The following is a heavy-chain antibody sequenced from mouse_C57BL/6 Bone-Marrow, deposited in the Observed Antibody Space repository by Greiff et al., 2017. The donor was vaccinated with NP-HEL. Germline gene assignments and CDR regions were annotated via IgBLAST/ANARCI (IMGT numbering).Heavy chain of an antibody. V-gene: IGHV2-5*01. J-gene: IGHJ3*01. Sequence: VKVVESGPGLVQPSQSLSITCTVSGFSLTSYGVHWVRQSPGKGLEWLGVIWRGGSTDYNAAFMSRLSITKDNSKSQVFFKMNSLQADDTAIYYCAKIGYGSPAWFAYWGQGTLVTVSA. CDR2: IWRGGST. CDR1: GFSLTSYG. D-gene: IGHD1-1*01. CDR3: AKIGYGSPAWFAY.